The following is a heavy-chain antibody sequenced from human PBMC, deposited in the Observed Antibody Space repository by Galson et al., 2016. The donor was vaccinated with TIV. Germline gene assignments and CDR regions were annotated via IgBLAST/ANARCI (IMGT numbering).Heavy chain of an antibody. CDR1: GSSFTTHW. V-gene: IGHV5-51*03. J-gene: IGHJ6*03. CDR3: ARSPADPQYSYYYIDV. CDR2: IYPGDSDT. Sequence: QSGAEVTKPGESLKISCKASGSSFTTHWIGWVRQMPGKGLEWMGIIYPGDSDTRYSPSFQGQVTISADKSISTAYLQWSALRASDTAMYYCARSPADPQYSYYYIDVWGKGTTVTVSS.